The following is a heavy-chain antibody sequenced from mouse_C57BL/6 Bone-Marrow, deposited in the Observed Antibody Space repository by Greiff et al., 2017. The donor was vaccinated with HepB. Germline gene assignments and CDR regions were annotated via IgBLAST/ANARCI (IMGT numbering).Heavy chain of an antibody. V-gene: IGHV5-9*01. CDR3: ARRTYYSNYEGYWYFDV. D-gene: IGHD2-5*01. Sequence: EVKLVESGGGLVKPGGSLKLSCAASGFTFSSYTMSWVRQTPEKRLEWVATISGGGGNTYYPDSVKGRFTISRDNAKNTLYLQMSSLRSEDTALYYCARRTYYSNYEGYWYFDVWGTGTTVTVSS. J-gene: IGHJ1*03. CDR2: ISGGGGNT. CDR1: GFTFSSYT.